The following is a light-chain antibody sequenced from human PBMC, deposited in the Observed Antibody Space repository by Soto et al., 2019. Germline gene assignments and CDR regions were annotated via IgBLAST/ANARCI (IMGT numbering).Light chain of an antibody. CDR1: PTISNY. CDR2: GAT. V-gene: IGKV1-39*01. J-gene: IGKJ5*01. CDR3: QQYNNWPRDT. Sequence: DIQMTQSPSSLSASVGDRVTIICRASPTISNYLNWYQQKPGKAPKVLIYGATRLQSGVPSRFSGSGSGTEFTLTISSLQSEDFAVYYCQQYNNWPRDTFGQGTRLEIK.